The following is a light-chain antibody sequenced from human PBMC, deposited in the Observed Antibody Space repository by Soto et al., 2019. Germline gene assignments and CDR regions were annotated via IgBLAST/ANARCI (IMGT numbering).Light chain of an antibody. CDR3: CSYATSSTDYV. CDR1: SSDVGNFNL. V-gene: IGLV2-23*01. J-gene: IGLJ1*01. Sequence: QSALTQPASVSGSPGQSITISCTGTSSDVGNFNLVSWYQQHPAKAPKLMIYEGSKRPSGVSNRFSGSKSGNTASLTISGLQAEDEADYYCCSYATSSTDYVFGTGTKLTVL. CDR2: EGS.